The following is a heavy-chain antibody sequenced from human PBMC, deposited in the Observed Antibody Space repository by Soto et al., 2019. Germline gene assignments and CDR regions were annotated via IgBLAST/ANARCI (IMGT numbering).Heavy chain of an antibody. D-gene: IGHD2-2*03. J-gene: IGHJ4*01. CDR1: GFTFSSYS. Sequence: EVQLVESGGGLVQPGGSLRLSCAASGFTFSSYSMNWVRQAPGKGLEWISYIRSSDGTISYADSVKGRFTVSRDDANNSLYLQTNSLRAEDTAMYFCARDWIYAFDYCVHGALVTVSS. V-gene: IGHV3-48*01. CDR2: IRSSDGTI. CDR3: ARDWIYAFDY.